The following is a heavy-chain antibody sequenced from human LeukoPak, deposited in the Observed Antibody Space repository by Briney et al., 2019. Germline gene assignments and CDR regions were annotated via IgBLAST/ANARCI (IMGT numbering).Heavy chain of an antibody. Sequence: GSLRLSCAASGFTFSTYSMNWVRQAPGKGLEWVSSISSSSSYINYADSVRGRFTISRDNAKNSLFLQMDSLRGEDTAVYYCAKGSFITMTAVLIDPFDYWGQGTLVTVSS. D-gene: IGHD3-22*01. CDR2: ISSSSSYI. V-gene: IGHV3-21*01. CDR3: AKGSFITMTAVLIDPFDY. CDR1: GFTFSTYS. J-gene: IGHJ4*02.